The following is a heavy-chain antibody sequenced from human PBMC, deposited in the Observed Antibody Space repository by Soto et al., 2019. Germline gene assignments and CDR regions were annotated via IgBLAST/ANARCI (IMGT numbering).Heavy chain of an antibody. CDR2: IYYSGST. CDR1: GDSISSSSYY. CDR3: ARRIYGDGIDY. Sequence: PSETLSLTCTVSGDSISSSSYYWGWIRQPPGKGLEWIGSIYYSGSTYYNPSLKSRVTISVDTSKNQFSLKLSSVTAADTAVYYCARRIYGDGIDYWGQGTLVTVSS. V-gene: IGHV4-39*01. D-gene: IGHD4-17*01. J-gene: IGHJ4*02.